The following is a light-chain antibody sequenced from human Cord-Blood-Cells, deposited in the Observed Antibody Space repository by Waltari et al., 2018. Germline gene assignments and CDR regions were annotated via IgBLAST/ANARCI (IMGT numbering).Light chain of an antibody. Sequence: DIQITQSPSSLSASVGDRVTITCRASQSISSYLNWYQQKPGKAPKLLIYAASSVQSGVHTRFSGSGSGTDFTLTIRSLQPEYFATYYCQQSYSTPWTFGQGTKVEIK. CDR3: QQSYSTPWT. J-gene: IGKJ1*01. CDR2: AAS. V-gene: IGKV1-39*01. CDR1: QSISSY.